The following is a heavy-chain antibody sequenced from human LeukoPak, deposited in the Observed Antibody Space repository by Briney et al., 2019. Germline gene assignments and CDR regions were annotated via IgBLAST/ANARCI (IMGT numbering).Heavy chain of an antibody. J-gene: IGHJ3*02. CDR1: GYSFTTYW. Sequence: GESLQISCKGSGYSFTTYWIGWVRQMPGKGLEWMGIIYPGDSDTRYSPSFKGQVTISADKSISTAHLQWSSLKASDTAMYYCARGGEWGFRDAFDIWGQGTMVIVSS. CDR2: IYPGDSDT. D-gene: IGHD3-16*01. CDR3: ARGGEWGFRDAFDI. V-gene: IGHV5-51*01.